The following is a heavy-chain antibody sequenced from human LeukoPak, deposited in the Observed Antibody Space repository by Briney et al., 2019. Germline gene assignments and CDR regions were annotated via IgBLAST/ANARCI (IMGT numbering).Heavy chain of an antibody. CDR2: INPSGGTT. V-gene: IGHV1-46*01. CDR1: GYTFTSYY. D-gene: IGHD1-26*01. Sequence: ASVKVSCKASGYTFTSYYIHWVRQAPGQGLEWMGIINPSGGTTNYAQKFQGRVTMTRDTSTSTVYMDLSSLRSEDTAVYYCARDNGVGATTVWSDPWGQGSLVTVSS. CDR3: ARDNGVGATTVWSDP. J-gene: IGHJ5*02.